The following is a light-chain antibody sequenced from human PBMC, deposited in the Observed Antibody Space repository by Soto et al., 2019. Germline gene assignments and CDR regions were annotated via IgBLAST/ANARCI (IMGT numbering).Light chain of an antibody. CDR2: DAS. CDR1: RSVSSY. V-gene: IGKV3-11*01. CDR3: QQRSNWTLT. J-gene: IGKJ5*01. Sequence: PWESATISCTASRSVSSYLAWYQKKTGQAPRLLIYDASNRPTDIPVRFSGSGSGTDFTLTISSLETEEFAVYECQQRSNWTLTFGQGTRLEIK.